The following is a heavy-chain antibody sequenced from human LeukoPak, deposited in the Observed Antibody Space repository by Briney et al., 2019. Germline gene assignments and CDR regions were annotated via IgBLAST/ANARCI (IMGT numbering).Heavy chain of an antibody. CDR1: GFTFSSYA. Sequence: GGSLRLSCAASGFTFSSYAMSWVRQAPGKGLEWVSVISGSGGSTYYADSVKGRFTISRDNSKNTLYLQMNSLRAEDTAVYYCAKDTANYGGNNYFDYWGQGTLVTVSS. CDR2: ISGSGGST. J-gene: IGHJ4*02. CDR3: AKDTANYGGNNYFDY. D-gene: IGHD4-23*01. V-gene: IGHV3-23*01.